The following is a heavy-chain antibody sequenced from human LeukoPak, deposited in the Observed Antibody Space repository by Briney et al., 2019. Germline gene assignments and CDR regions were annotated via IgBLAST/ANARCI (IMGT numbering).Heavy chain of an antibody. V-gene: IGHV3-23*01. D-gene: IGHD4-23*01. J-gene: IGHJ4*02. CDR1: GFTFINYA. CDR3: AKRSDDYGGYFDY. CDR2: ISGSGGST. Sequence: GGSLRLSCAASGFTFINYAMSWVRQAPGKGLEWVSAISGSGGSTYYADSVKGRFTISRDNSKNTLYLQMNSLRAEDTAVYYCAKRSDDYGGYFDYWGQGTLVTVSS.